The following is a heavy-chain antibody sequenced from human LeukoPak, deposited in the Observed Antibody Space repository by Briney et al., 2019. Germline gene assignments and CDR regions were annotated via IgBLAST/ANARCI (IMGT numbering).Heavy chain of an antibody. CDR1: GFTFSSYA. Sequence: QSGGSLRLSCAASGFTFSSYAMSWVRQAPGKGLEWVSAISGSGGSTYYADSVKGRFTISRDNSKNTLYLQMNSLRAEDTAVYYCAKSTGMVVPAAPAFDIWGQGTMVTVSS. CDR3: AKSTGMVVPAAPAFDI. V-gene: IGHV3-23*01. J-gene: IGHJ3*02. D-gene: IGHD2-2*01. CDR2: ISGSGGST.